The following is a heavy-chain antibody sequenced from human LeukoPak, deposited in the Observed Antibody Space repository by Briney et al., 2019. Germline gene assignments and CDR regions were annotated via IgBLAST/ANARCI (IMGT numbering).Heavy chain of an antibody. J-gene: IGHJ6*03. Sequence: GGSLRLSCEVSGSGFTFGNFAMSWVRQAPGKGLEWVSGISGSGYYTYYADSVKGRFTISRDNSKNTVYIQINSLRAEDTAVYYCAKDGSWGDYQFYLYMDVWGKGTTVTVSS. CDR1: GSGFTFGNFA. CDR3: AKDGSWGDYQFYLYMDV. V-gene: IGHV3-23*01. D-gene: IGHD2-2*01. CDR2: ISGSGYYT.